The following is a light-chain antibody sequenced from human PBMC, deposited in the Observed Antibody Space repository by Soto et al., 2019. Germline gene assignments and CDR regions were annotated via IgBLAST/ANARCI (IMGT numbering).Light chain of an antibody. J-gene: IGLJ1*01. CDR2: EVN. CDR3: SSYTSSNTLEV. V-gene: IGLV2-14*01. CDR1: SSDVGGSNY. Sequence: QSALIQPASVSGSPGQSITISCTGTSSDVGGSNYVSWYQHHPHRAPKLLIYEVNYRPSGVSDRFSGSKSGNTASLTISGLQAEDEADYYCSSYTSSNTLEVFGVGTKATVL.